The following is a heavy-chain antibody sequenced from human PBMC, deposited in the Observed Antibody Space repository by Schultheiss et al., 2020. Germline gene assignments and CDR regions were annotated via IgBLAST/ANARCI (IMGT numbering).Heavy chain of an antibody. Sequence: SETLSLTCTVSGGSISSYYWSWIRQPAGKGLEWIGRIYTSGSTNYNPSLKSRVTMSVDTSKNQFSLKLSSVTAADTAVYYCARGRKIGSSGWYPPIDYWGQGTLVTVAS. CDR2: IYTSGST. J-gene: IGHJ4*02. D-gene: IGHD6-19*01. CDR3: ARGRKIGSSGWYPPIDY. V-gene: IGHV4-4*07. CDR1: GGSISSYY.